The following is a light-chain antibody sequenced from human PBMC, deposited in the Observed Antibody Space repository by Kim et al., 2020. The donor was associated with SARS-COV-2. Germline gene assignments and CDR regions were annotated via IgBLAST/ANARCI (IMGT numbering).Light chain of an antibody. CDR1: SSTVGADNQ. Sequence: TGASSTVGADNQVAWYQKYPSEAPKLVIYEVSHRPSEVSNRFSGSKSGNAASLTISGLQAEDEADYYCSSYTTRDNYVFGTGTKVTVL. V-gene: IGLV2-14*01. CDR2: EVS. J-gene: IGLJ1*01. CDR3: SSYTTRDNYV.